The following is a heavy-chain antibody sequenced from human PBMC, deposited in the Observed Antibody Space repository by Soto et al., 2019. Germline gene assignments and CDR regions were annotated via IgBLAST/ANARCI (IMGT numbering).Heavy chain of an antibody. CDR3: ARIVYDSSGYTRYFDY. CDR1: GYTFSSYA. Sequence: VQLVQSGAEEKKPGASVRVSCTASGYTFSSYAIHWVRQAPGQRLEWMGWINAGYGNTKYSQKFQGRLTITRDTSASTVYMELSSLRSEDTAVYYCARIVYDSSGYTRYFDYWGQGTLVTVSS. CDR2: INAGYGNT. V-gene: IGHV1-3*05. J-gene: IGHJ4*02. D-gene: IGHD3-22*01.